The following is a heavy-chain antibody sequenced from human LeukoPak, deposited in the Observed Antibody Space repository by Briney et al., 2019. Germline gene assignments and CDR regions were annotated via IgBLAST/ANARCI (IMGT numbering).Heavy chain of an antibody. CDR1: GFTFSSNG. D-gene: IGHD5-24*01. V-gene: IGHV3-23*01. CDR2: ISGSGGST. J-gene: IGHJ4*02. Sequence: GGTLRLSCAASGFTFSSNGMSWVRQAPGKGLEWVSTISGSGGSTYYADCVKGRFTISRDNSKNTLYLQMNSLRAEDTAVYYCAKGATCPDYWGQGTLVTVSS. CDR3: AKGATCPDY.